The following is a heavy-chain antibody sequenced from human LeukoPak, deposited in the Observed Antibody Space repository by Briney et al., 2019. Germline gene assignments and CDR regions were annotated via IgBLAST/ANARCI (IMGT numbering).Heavy chain of an antibody. D-gene: IGHD4-17*01. Sequence: SGGSLRLSCAASGFTGSHNYMSWDRQAPGKGLEWVSATHSSGGTYYADSVKGRFTISRDTSKNTMYLQINSLSVEDTAVSYCIVFGDSNHWGQGTLVTVSS. V-gene: IGHV3-53*01. CDR2: THSSGGT. CDR3: IVFGDSNH. J-gene: IGHJ5*02. CDR1: GFTGSHNY.